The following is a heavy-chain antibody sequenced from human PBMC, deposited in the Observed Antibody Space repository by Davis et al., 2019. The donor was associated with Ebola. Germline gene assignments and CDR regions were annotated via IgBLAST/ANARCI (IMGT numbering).Heavy chain of an antibody. D-gene: IGHD6-19*01. J-gene: IGHJ4*02. CDR2: ISYDGSNK. Sequence: GESLKISCAASGFTFSSYAMHWVRQAPGKGLEWVAFISYDGSNKYYADSVKGRFTISRDNSRKTLYLQMNSLRAEDTAVYYCAKDGIAVADYWGQGTLVTVSS. CDR3: AKDGIAVADY. V-gene: IGHV3-30-3*01. CDR1: GFTFSSYA.